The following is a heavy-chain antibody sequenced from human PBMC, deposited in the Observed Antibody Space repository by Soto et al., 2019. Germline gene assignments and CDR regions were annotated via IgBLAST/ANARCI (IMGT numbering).Heavy chain of an antibody. CDR1: GGTFSSYA. D-gene: IGHD2-15*01. J-gene: IGHJ4*02. V-gene: IGHV1-69*01. CDR3: ARDLPSSGGSVLAGVH. Sequence: QVQLVQSGAAVKTPGSSVKVSCQASGGTFSSYAISWVRQAPGPGLAWMGGIIPIFGTANYAQKFQGRVTITADESTSTAYMELSSLRSEDTAVYYCARDLPSSGGSVLAGVHWGQGTLVTVSS. CDR2: IIPIFGTA.